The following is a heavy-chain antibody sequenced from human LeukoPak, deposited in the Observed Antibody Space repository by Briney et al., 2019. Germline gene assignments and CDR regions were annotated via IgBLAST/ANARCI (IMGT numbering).Heavy chain of an antibody. Sequence: GGSLRLSCTASGFTFGDYAMSWFRQAPGKGLEWVGFIRSKAYGGTTEYAASVKGRFTISRDDSKSIAYLQMNSLKTEDTAVYYCTRAPTYYYDSSGYLGGGWGQGTLVTVSS. CDR3: TRAPTYYYDSSGYLGGG. D-gene: IGHD3-22*01. J-gene: IGHJ4*02. V-gene: IGHV3-49*03. CDR2: IRSKAYGGTT. CDR1: GFTFGDYA.